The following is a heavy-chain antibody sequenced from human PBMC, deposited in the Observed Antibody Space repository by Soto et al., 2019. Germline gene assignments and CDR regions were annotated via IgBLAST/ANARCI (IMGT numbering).Heavy chain of an antibody. CDR1: GFTFSSYG. Sequence: QVQLVESGGGVVQPGRSLRLSCAASGFTFSSYGMHWVRQAPGKGLEWVAVISYDGSNKYYADSVKGRFTISRDNSKNTLYLQMNSLRAEDTAVYYCAKDRKLCGGYSYATSAFDIWGQGTMVTVSS. V-gene: IGHV3-30*18. CDR2: ISYDGSNK. J-gene: IGHJ3*02. D-gene: IGHD5-18*01. CDR3: AKDRKLCGGYSYATSAFDI.